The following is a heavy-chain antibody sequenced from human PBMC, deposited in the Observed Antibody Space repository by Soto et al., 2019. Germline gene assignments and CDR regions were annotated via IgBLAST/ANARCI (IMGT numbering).Heavy chain of an antibody. CDR3: ARAIVVVPAARPLFDY. V-gene: IGHV4-34*01. CDR2: INHSGST. D-gene: IGHD2-2*01. J-gene: IGHJ4*02. Sequence: SETLSLTCAVYGGSFSGYYWSWIRQPPGKGLEWIGEINHSGSTNYNPSLKSRVTISVDTSKNQFSLKLSSVTAADTAVYYCARAIVVVPAARPLFDYWGQGTLVTV. CDR1: GGSFSGYY.